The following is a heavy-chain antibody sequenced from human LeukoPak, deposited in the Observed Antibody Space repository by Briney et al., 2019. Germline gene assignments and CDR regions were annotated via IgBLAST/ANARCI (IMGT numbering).Heavy chain of an antibody. J-gene: IGHJ4*02. CDR3: ARDPSNTSGYYAYLDS. V-gene: IGHV1-18*01. CDR1: GYPFTIHA. Sequence: ASVKVSCKASGYPFTIHAISWVRQAPGQGLEWMGWISTYNGDTKYAQKTQGRVTMTTDSSTSTAYLEMRSLKYDDTAVYYCARDPSNTSGYYAYLDSWGRGTLVTVSS. CDR2: ISTYNGDT. D-gene: IGHD6-19*01.